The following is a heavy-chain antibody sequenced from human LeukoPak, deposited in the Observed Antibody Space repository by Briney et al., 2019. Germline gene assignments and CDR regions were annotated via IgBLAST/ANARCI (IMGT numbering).Heavy chain of an antibody. V-gene: IGHV4-39*01. J-gene: IGHJ6*02. CDR1: GGSISSSSYY. D-gene: IGHD2-8*01. Sequence: PSETLSRTCTVSGGSISSSSYYWRWIRQPPGKGLEWIGSIYYSGSTYYNPSLKSRVTISVDTSKNQFSLKLSSVTAADTAVYYCARHLFCTNGVCYGHYYYGMDVWGQGTTVTVSS. CDR3: ARHLFCTNGVCYGHYYYGMDV. CDR2: IYYSGST.